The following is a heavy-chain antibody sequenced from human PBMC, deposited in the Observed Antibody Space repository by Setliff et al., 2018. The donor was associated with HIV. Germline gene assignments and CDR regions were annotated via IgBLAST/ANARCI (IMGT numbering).Heavy chain of an antibody. Sequence: SETLSLTCTVSAVSIGGYSWSWIRQSPGKGLEWIGSIYSTDTTNHNPSLESRVTISVDKSKNQFSLKLNSVTAADTAVYYCARGFLNWLGFEQEYYGMDVWGQGTTVTVSS. J-gene: IGHJ6*02. CDR2: IYSTDTT. CDR3: ARGFLNWLGFEQEYYGMDV. D-gene: IGHD3-3*01. CDR1: AVSIGGYS. V-gene: IGHV4-4*09.